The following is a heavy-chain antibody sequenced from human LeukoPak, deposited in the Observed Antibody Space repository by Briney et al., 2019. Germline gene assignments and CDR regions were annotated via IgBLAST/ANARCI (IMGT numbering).Heavy chain of an antibody. D-gene: IGHD5-18*01. J-gene: IGHJ5*02. V-gene: IGHV1-69*04. Sequence: SVKISSKPSVGTFSRYVISWVRQAAGPELKGLGRMILFFGIANYAQKFQGRVTITADKSTSTAYMELSSLRSEDTAVYYCARASQRIQLSPPYNWFDPWGQGTLVTVSS. CDR2: MILFFGIA. CDR1: VGTFSRYV. CDR3: ARASQRIQLSPPYNWFDP.